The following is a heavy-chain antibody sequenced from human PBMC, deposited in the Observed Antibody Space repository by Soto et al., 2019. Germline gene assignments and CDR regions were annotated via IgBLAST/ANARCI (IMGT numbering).Heavy chain of an antibody. CDR3: ARWWPDIVVVVAADPRGLDY. V-gene: IGHV3-7*01. CDR2: IKQDGSEK. D-gene: IGHD2-15*01. CDR1: GFTFSSYW. J-gene: IGHJ4*02. Sequence: GGSLRLSCAASGFTFSSYWMSWVRQAPGKGLEWVANIKQDGSEKYYVDSVKGRFTISRDNAKNSLYLQMNSLRAEDTAVYYCARWWPDIVVVVAADPRGLDYWGQGTLVTVSS.